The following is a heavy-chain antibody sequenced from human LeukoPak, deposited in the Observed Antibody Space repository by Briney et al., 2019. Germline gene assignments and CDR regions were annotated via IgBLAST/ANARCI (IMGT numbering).Heavy chain of an antibody. CDR3: ARGSWNYESLDY. Sequence: GASVNVSCKASGGTFSSYAISWVRQAPGQRLEWMGWINAGNGNTKYSQKFQGRVTITRDTSASTAYMELSSLRSEDTAVYYCARGSWNYESLDYWGQGTLVTVSS. V-gene: IGHV1-3*01. D-gene: IGHD1-7*01. CDR1: GGTFSSYA. J-gene: IGHJ4*02. CDR2: INAGNGNT.